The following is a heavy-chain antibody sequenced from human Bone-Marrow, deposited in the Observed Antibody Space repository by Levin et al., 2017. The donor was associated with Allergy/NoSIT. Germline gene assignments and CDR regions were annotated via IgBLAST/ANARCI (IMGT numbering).Heavy chain of an antibody. CDR1: GYSFTDYY. J-gene: IGHJ1*01. Sequence: ASVKVSCKASGYSFTDYYLHWVRQAPGQGLEWMGWVHPNSGGTHYAQKFEGRVTMTRDTSTNTGYLESSRLRSDDTAMYYCARRPPSAVAGTELFRHWGQGTLVTVSS. V-gene: IGHV1-2*02. D-gene: IGHD6-19*01. CDR3: ARRPPSAVAGTELFRH. CDR2: VHPNSGGT.